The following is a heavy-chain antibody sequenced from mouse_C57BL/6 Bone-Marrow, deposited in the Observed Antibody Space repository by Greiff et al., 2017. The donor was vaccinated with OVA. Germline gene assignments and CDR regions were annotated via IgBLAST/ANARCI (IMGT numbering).Heavy chain of an antibody. Sequence: QVQLQQPGAELVRPGSSVKLSCKASGYTFTSYWMHWVKQRPIQGLEWIGNIDPSDSETHYNQKFKDKATLTVDKSSSPAYMQLSSLTSEDSAVYYCARAEDYSNFAYWGQGTLVTVSA. CDR3: ARAEDYSNFAY. CDR1: GYTFTSYW. J-gene: IGHJ3*01. D-gene: IGHD2-5*01. V-gene: IGHV1-52*01. CDR2: IDPSDSET.